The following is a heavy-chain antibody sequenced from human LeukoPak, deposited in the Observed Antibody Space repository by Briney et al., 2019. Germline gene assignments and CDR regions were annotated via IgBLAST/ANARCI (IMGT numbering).Heavy chain of an antibody. CDR1: GFTFSDYY. D-gene: IGHD1-26*01. CDR2: ISSSSTI. J-gene: IGHJ5*02. CDR3: ASSGSYQTPFDP. V-gene: IGHV3-69-1*01. Sequence: GGSLRLSCAASGFTFSDYYMNWLPQAPGKGLEWVSSISSSSTIYYADSVKGRFTISRDNAKNSLYLQMNSLRAEDTAVYYCASSGSYQTPFDPWGQGTLVTVSS.